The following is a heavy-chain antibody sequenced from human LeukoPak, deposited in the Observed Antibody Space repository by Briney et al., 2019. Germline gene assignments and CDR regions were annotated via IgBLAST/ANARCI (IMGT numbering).Heavy chain of an antibody. V-gene: IGHV3-30*02. J-gene: IGHJ4*02. CDR3: AKGSGNYLTYYFDY. Sequence: PGGSLRLSCAASGFTFSSYGMHWVRQAPGKGLEWVAFIRYDGSNKYYADSVKGRFTISRDNSKNTLILQLNSLSAEDAAVYYCAKGSGNYLTYYFDYWGQGTLVTVSS. D-gene: IGHD1-26*01. CDR1: GFTFSSYG. CDR2: IRYDGSNK.